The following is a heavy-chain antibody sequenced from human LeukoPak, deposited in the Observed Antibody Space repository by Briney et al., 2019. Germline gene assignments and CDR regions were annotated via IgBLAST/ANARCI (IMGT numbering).Heavy chain of an antibody. J-gene: IGHJ6*03. Sequence: PSETLSLTCTVSGGSISSYYWSWIRQPAGRGLEWIGRIYTSGSTNYNPSLKSRVTMSVDTSKNQFSLKLSSVTDADTAVYYCARDLFHYDILTGPRNYYYYYYMDVWGKGTTVTVSS. V-gene: IGHV4-4*07. D-gene: IGHD3-9*01. CDR1: GGSISSYY. CDR3: ARDLFHYDILTGPRNYYYYYYMDV. CDR2: IYTSGST.